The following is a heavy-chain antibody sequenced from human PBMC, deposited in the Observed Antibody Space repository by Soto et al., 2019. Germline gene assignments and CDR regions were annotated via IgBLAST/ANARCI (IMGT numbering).Heavy chain of an antibody. CDR2: IRSKAYGGTT. CDR3: AKDIGVLVPAAIGPYGMDV. CDR1: GFTFGDYA. Sequence: PGGSLRLSCTASGFTFGDYAMSWFRQAPGKGLEWVGFIRSKAYGGTTEYAASVKGRFTISRDDSKSIAYLQMNSLKTEDTAVYYCAKDIGVLVPAAIGPYGMDVWGQGTTVTVSS. D-gene: IGHD2-2*02. V-gene: IGHV3-49*03. J-gene: IGHJ6*02.